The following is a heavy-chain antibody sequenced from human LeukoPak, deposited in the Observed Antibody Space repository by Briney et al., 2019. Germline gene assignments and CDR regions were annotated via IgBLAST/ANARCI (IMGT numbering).Heavy chain of an antibody. CDR3: ATASYSSSFAFDY. V-gene: IGHV1-24*01. J-gene: IGHJ4*02. CDR2: FDPEDGET. Sequence: ASVNVSCKVSGYTLTELSMHWVRQAPGKGLEWMGGFDPEDGETIYAQKFQGRVTMTEDTSTDTAYMELSSLRSEDTAVYYCATASYSSSFAFDYWGQGTLVTVSS. D-gene: IGHD6-6*01. CDR1: GYTLTELS.